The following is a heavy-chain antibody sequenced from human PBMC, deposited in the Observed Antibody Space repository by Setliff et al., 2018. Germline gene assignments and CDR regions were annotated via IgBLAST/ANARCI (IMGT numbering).Heavy chain of an antibody. CDR1: GGSLSYYS. Sequence: SETLSLTCAVYGGSLSYYSWTWIRHSPGKGLEWIGEVNASGSSHYNPSAVHYTPSPKSRVSISLDKSKNQFSLKLTSVTPADRAVYYCARGGGGYHSDFWGPGILVTVSS. D-gene: IGHD3-16*01. J-gene: IGHJ4*02. CDR3: ARGGGGYHSDF. V-gene: IGHV4-34*01. CDR2: VNASGSS.